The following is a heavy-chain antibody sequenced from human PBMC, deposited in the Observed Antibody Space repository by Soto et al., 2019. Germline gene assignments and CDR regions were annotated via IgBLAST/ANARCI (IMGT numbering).Heavy chain of an antibody. CDR3: ARHDSGSGRSRGTCRTKYYYYGMDV. J-gene: IGHJ6*02. V-gene: IGHV5-10-1*01. CDR1: GYSFTSYW. CDR2: IDPSDSYT. Sequence: GESLKISCKGSGYSFTSYWIGWVRQMPGKGLEWMGRIDPSDSYTNYSPSFQGHVTISADKSISTAYLQWSSLKASDTAMYYCARHDSGSGRSRGTCRTKYYYYGMDVWGQATTVTVSS. D-gene: IGHD2-15*01.